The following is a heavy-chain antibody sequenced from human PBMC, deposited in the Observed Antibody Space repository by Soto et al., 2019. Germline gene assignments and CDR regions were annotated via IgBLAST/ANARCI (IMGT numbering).Heavy chain of an antibody. CDR2: ISGSGGST. D-gene: IGHD3-22*01. CDR3: AKDIQTYYYDSSGT. V-gene: IGHV3-23*01. J-gene: IGHJ5*02. CDR1: GFTFSSYA. Sequence: EVQLLESGGGLVQPGGSLRLSCAASGFTFSSYAMSCVRQAPGKGLEWVSAISGSGGSTYYADYVKGRFTISRDNSKNTLYLQMNSLRDEDTAGYYCAKDIQTYYYDSSGTWGQGTLVTVSS.